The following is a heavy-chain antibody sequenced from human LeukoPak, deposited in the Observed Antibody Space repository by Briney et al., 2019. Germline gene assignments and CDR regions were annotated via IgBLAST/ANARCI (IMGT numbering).Heavy chain of an antibody. V-gene: IGHV3-11*01. Sequence: GGSLRLSCAASGFSISDYYMGWIRQGPVKGLEWLSYISGGSEYISYADSVKGRFTISRDNAKQSLSLQMNSLRAEDTAVYYCATGSQIREADYWGQGTLVTVSS. CDR3: ATGSQIREADY. D-gene: IGHD3-10*01. J-gene: IGHJ4*02. CDR1: GFSISDYY. CDR2: ISGGSEYI.